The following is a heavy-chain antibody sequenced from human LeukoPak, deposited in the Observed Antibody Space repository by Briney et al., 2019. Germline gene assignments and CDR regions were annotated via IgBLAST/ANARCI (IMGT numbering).Heavy chain of an antibody. CDR1: GFTFSTYA. CDR3: AKDQYSGSYYPPYYFDY. CDR2: ISGSGATI. D-gene: IGHD1-26*01. Sequence: GGSLRLSCAASGFTFSTYAMSWVRQAPGKGLEWVSAISGSGATIYYADSVKGRFTISRDSSKNTLFLQMSSLETEDTAVYYCAKDQYSGSYYPPYYFDYWGQGALVTVSS. J-gene: IGHJ4*02. V-gene: IGHV3-23*01.